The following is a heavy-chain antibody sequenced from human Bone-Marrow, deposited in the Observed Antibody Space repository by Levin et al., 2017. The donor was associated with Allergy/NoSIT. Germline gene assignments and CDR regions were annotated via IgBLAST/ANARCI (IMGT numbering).Heavy chain of an antibody. CDR2: IDGSGGST. J-gene: IGHJ4*02. CDR3: AKSPGRHDFWSGYYPPATVVDD. V-gene: IGHV3-23*01. Sequence: GASVKVSCAASGFTFDTYALNWVRQAPGKGLEWVSIIDGSGGSTHYADSVKGRFTLSRDNSKNTVYLQMSSLRVEDTAVYYCAKSPGRHDFWSGYYPPATVVDDWGQGTLVTVS. CDR1: GFTFDTYA. D-gene: IGHD3-3*01.